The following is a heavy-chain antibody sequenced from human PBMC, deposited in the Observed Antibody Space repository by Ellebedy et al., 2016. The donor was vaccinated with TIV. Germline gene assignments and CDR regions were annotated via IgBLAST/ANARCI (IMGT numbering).Heavy chain of an antibody. CDR3: AHRAVLRSAFDY. D-gene: IGHD3-3*01. V-gene: IGHV2-5*01. Sequence: SGPTLVKPTQTLTLTCTFSGFSLSTSGVGVGWIRQPPGKALEWLALIYWNDDKRYSPSLKSRLTITKDTSKNQVVLTMPNMDPVDTATYYCAHRAVLRSAFDYWGQGTLVTVSS. J-gene: IGHJ4*02. CDR1: GFSLSTSGVG. CDR2: IYWNDDK.